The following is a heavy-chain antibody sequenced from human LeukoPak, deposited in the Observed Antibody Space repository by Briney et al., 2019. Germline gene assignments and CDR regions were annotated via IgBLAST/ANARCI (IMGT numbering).Heavy chain of an antibody. V-gene: IGHV5-51*01. J-gene: IGHJ3*01. CDR1: GYIFTTYW. D-gene: IGHD6-19*01. CDR3: ARHTASAVAVHDAFDV. Sequence: GESLKISCEASGYIFTTYWIGWVRQKPGEGLEWMGIVYPVDYRTKYSPSFQGQVTISADRSINTGYLQWSSLKASDTAIYYCARHTASAVAVHDAFDVWGQGTLVTVSS. CDR2: VYPVDYRT.